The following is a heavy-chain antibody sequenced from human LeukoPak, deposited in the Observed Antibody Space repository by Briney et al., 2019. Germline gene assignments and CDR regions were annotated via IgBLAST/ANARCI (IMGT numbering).Heavy chain of an antibody. J-gene: IGHJ4*02. CDR2: IYYSGST. V-gene: IGHV4-39*01. Sequence: SETLSLTSTLSGGSISSSSYYWGWIRQPPGKGLEWIGSIYYSGSTYYNPSLKSRVTISVDTSKNQFSLKLSSVTAADTAVYYCALKPAYYDSSGSTDYWGQGTLVTVSS. CDR1: GGSISSSSYY. D-gene: IGHD3-22*01. CDR3: ALKPAYYDSSGSTDY.